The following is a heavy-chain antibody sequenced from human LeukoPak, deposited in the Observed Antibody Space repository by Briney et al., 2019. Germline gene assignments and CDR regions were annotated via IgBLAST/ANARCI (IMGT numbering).Heavy chain of an antibody. Sequence: PGRSLRLSCAASGFMFSSYGMRWVRQAPGKGLEWVSGISGSGDNTYYADSVKGRYTISRDNSKNTLYVQVNSLGTEDTAAYYCAKGSYYDSSGSFYFDYWGQGTLVTVSS. CDR1: GFMFSSYG. CDR3: AKGSYYDSSGSFYFDY. J-gene: IGHJ4*02. CDR2: ISGSGDNT. V-gene: IGHV3-23*01. D-gene: IGHD3-22*01.